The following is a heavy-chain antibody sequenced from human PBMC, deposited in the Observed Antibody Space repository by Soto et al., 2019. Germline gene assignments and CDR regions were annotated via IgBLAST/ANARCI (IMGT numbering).Heavy chain of an antibody. CDR3: ASPESIAAAGTNNAFDI. CDR2: MKPNSGNT. D-gene: IGHD6-13*01. V-gene: IGHV1-8*01. Sequence: QVQLVQSGAEVKKPGASVKVSCKASGYTFTSYDINWVRQATGQGLEWMGWMKPNSGNTGYAQKFQGGVTMTRNTSISTAYMELSSLRSEDTAVYYCASPESIAAAGTNNAFDIWGQGTMVTVSS. CDR1: GYTFTSYD. J-gene: IGHJ3*02.